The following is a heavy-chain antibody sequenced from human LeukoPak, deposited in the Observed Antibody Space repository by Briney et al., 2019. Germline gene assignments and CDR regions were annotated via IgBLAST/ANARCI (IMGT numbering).Heavy chain of an antibody. Sequence: SVNVSCKPSGYTLTGYYTHWVRQAPERGLEWMGWINPNSGGTNYAQKFQGRVTMTRATSTSTAYMGLSRLRSDDTAVYYCARVAVDYYDSSGYYYWGQGTLVTVSS. J-gene: IGHJ4*02. D-gene: IGHD3-22*01. CDR2: INPNSGGT. CDR3: ARVAVDYYDSSGYYY. CDR1: GYTLTGYY. V-gene: IGHV1-2*02.